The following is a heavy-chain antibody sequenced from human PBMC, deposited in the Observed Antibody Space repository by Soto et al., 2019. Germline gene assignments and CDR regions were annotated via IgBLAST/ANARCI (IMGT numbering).Heavy chain of an antibody. D-gene: IGHD1-26*01. CDR2: IIPIYGTA. J-gene: IGHJ6*02. CDR1: GGTFSSFT. Sequence: SVKVSCKASGGTFSSFTISWVRQAPGQGLEWMGGIIPIYGTANYAQKFQGRVTITADASTRTAYMELRSLRSEDTAVYYCAKDRRADWESYYDYAMDVWGQGTTVTVSS. CDR3: AKDRRADWESYYDYAMDV. V-gene: IGHV1-69*13.